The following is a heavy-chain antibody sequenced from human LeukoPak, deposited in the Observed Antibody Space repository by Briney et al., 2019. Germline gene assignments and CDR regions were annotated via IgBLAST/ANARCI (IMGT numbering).Heavy chain of an antibody. CDR1: GFTFSSYA. D-gene: IGHD6-13*01. V-gene: IGHV3-23*01. Sequence: GTSLRLSCAASGFTFSSYAIHWVRQAPGKGLEWVSAISGSGGSTYYADSVKGRFTISRDNSKNTLYLQMNSLRAEDTAVYYCAKGVAAAGIDGYWGQGTLVTVSS. CDR3: AKGVAAAGIDGY. CDR2: ISGSGGST. J-gene: IGHJ4*02.